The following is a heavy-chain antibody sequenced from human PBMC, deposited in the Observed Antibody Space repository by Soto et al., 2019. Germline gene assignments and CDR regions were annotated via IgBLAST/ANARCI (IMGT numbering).Heavy chain of an antibody. CDR3: ASPKIAFYNWFDP. D-gene: IGHD3-3*02. CDR1: GGSIISSSYY. Sequence: TCSVAGGSIISSSYYCGRIRQPPGKGLEWIGSIYYSGSTYYNPSLKSRVTISVDTSKNQFSLKLSSVTAADTAVYYCASPKIAFYNWFDPWGQGTLVTVSS. J-gene: IGHJ5*02. V-gene: IGHV4-39*01. CDR2: IYYSGST.